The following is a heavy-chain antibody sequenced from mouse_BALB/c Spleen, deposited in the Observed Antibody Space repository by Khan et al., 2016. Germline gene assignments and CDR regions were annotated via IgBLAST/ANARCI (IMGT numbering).Heavy chain of an antibody. CDR2: INPSTGYT. Sequence: QIQLVQSGAELAKPGASVKMSCKASGYTFTSYWMHWVKQRPGQGLEWIGYINPSTGYTEYNQKFKDKATLTADKSSSTAYMQLSSLTSEDSAVYYCARSGGTGTFAYWGQGTLVTVSA. CDR1: GYTFTSYW. V-gene: IGHV1-7*01. CDR3: ARSGGTGTFAY. J-gene: IGHJ3*01. D-gene: IGHD4-1*01.